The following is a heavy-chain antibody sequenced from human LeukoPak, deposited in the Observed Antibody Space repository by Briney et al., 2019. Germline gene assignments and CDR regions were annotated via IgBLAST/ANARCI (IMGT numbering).Heavy chain of an antibody. Sequence: GGSLRLSCAASGFTFSSYAMSWVRQAPGKGREWVSVISGSGGSTYYADSVKGRFTISRHNSKHTLYLQMNSLRSEHTAVYYRAKSAGAGPIDAFGIWGQGTMVTVSS. D-gene: IGHD2-8*02. CDR1: GFTFSSYA. J-gene: IGHJ3*02. CDR2: ISGSGGST. V-gene: IGHV3-23*01. CDR3: AKSAGAGPIDAFGI.